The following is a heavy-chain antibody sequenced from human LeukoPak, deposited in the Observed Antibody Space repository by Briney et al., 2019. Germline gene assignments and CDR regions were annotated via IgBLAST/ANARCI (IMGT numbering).Heavy chain of an antibody. V-gene: IGHV3-30-3*01. CDR1: GFTFSSYA. D-gene: IGHD3-10*01. Sequence: GGSLRLSCAASGFTFSSYAMHCVRQAPGKGLEWVAVISYDGSNKYYADSVKGRFTISRDNSKNTLYLQMNSLRAEDTAVYYCARGPPFTMVRGVIDYWGQGTLVTVSS. CDR2: ISYDGSNK. CDR3: ARGPPFTMVRGVIDY. J-gene: IGHJ4*02.